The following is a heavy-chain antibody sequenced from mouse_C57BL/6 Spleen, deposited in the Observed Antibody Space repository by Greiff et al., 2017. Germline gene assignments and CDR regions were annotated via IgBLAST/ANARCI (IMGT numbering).Heavy chain of an antibody. CDR1: GFNIKDDY. V-gene: IGHV14-4*01. CDR3: TLFITTVVAIPYAMDY. Sequence: EVKLQQSGAELVRPGASVKLSCTASGFNIKDDYMHWVKQRPEQGLEWIGWIDPENGDTEYASKFQGKATITADTSSNTAYLQLSSLTSEDTAVYYCTLFITTVVAIPYAMDYWGQGTSVTVSS. CDR2: IDPENGDT. J-gene: IGHJ4*01. D-gene: IGHD1-1*01.